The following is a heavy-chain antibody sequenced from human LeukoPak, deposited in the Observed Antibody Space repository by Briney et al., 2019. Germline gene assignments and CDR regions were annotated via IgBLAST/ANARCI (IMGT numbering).Heavy chain of an antibody. Sequence: ASVTVSCKASGYTFTSYGISWVRQAPGQGLEWMGWISAYNGNTNYAQKLQGRVTMTTDTSTSTAYMELRSLRSDDTAVYYCARDPESGDSSGYYPLFDYWGQGTLVTVSS. CDR2: ISAYNGNT. CDR1: GYTFTSYG. D-gene: IGHD3-22*01. V-gene: IGHV1-18*01. CDR3: ARDPESGDSSGYYPLFDY. J-gene: IGHJ4*02.